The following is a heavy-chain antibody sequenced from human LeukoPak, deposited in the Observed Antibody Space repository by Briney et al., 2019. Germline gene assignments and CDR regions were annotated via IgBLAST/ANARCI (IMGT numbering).Heavy chain of an antibody. Sequence: ASVKVSCKASGYTFTSYYMHWVRQAPGQGLEWMGIINPSGGSTSYAQKFQGRVTMTRDMSTSTVYMELSSLRSEDTAVYYCARDYYDFWSGYLNMDAWGKGTTVTVSS. J-gene: IGHJ6*03. CDR1: GYTFTSYY. D-gene: IGHD3-3*01. CDR2: INPSGGST. CDR3: ARDYYDFWSGYLNMDA. V-gene: IGHV1-46*01.